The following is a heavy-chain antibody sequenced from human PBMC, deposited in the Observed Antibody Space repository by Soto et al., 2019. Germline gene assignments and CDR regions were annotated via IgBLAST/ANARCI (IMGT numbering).Heavy chain of an antibody. CDR2: VSGAGITT. V-gene: IGHV3-23*01. Sequence: PGGSLRLSCAASGFTLSNFAMSWVRQAPGKGLEWVSVVSGAGITTKYAASVKGRFTVSRDNSKNTLSLQLASLRVEDAALYYCAKALVGEVGATDYWGQGTLVTVSS. D-gene: IGHD1-26*01. CDR3: AKALVGEVGATDY. J-gene: IGHJ4*02. CDR1: GFTLSNFA.